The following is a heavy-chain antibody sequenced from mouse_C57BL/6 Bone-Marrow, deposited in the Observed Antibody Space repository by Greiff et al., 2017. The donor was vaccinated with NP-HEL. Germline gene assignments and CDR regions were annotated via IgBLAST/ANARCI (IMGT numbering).Heavy chain of an antibody. D-gene: IGHD3-2*02. V-gene: IGHV1-39*01. CDR3: ATASSGSGFDY. J-gene: IGHJ2*01. CDR1: GYSFTDYN. Sequence: EVKLVESGPELVKPGASVKISCKASGYSFTDYNMNWVKQSNGKSLEWIGVINPNYGTTSYNQKFKGKATLTVDQSSSTAYMQLNSLTSEDSAVYYCATASSGSGFDYWGQGTTLTVSS. CDR2: INPNYGTT.